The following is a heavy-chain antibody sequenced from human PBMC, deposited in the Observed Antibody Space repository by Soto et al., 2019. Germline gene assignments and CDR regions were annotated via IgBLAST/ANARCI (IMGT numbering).Heavy chain of an antibody. CDR2: IYSGGST. CDR1: GFTVSNNY. J-gene: IGHJ4*02. CDR3: ATTLYGSGTYYRSRPPLY. D-gene: IGHD3-10*01. V-gene: IGHV3-66*01. Sequence: HPGGSLRLSCAASGFTVSNNYMSWVRQAPGKGLEWVSVIYSGGSTYYADSVKGRFTVSRDNSKNTLYLQMNSLRAEDTAVYYCATTLYGSGTYYRSRPPLYWGQGTLVTVSS.